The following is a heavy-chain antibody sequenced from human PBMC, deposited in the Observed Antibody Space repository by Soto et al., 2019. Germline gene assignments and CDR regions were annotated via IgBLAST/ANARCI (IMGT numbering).Heavy chain of an antibody. J-gene: IGHJ4*02. CDR1: GYTFTSYD. V-gene: IGHV1-8*01. CDR2: MNPNSGNT. CDR3: ARALRRTGTDSSYYFDY. Sequence: GASVKVSCKASGYTFTSYDISWVRQATGQGLEWMGWMNPNSGNTGYAQKFQGRVTMTRNTSISTAYMELSSLRSEDTAVYYCARALRRTGTDSSYYFDYWGQGTLVTVSS. D-gene: IGHD1-1*01.